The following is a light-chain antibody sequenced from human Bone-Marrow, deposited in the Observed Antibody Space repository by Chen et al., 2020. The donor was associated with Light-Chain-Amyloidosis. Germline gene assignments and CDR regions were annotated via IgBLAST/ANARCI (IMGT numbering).Light chain of an antibody. V-gene: IGLV1-40*01. CDR2: GNT. J-gene: IGLJ1*01. Sequence: QSVLTQPPSVSGAPGQKVTILCTGSSSNIGAGNDVHWYQQLPGTTPKILIYGNTNRHSGVPSRFSGSKSGASAYLVISGLQPDDEADYHCRTYANATHGFGTGNTVIVL. CDR1: SSNIGAGND. CDR3: RTYANATHG.